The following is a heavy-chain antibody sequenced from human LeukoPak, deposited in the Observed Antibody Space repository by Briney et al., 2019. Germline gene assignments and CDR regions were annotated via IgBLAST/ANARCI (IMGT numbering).Heavy chain of an antibody. Sequence: GGSLRLSCAPSGFTFSSYSMNWVRQAPGKGLEWVSLISTSSSYIYYADSVKGRFTISRDNAKNSLYLQMNTLRAEDTAVYYCARDPWGSSGYFQHWGQGTLVTVSS. CDR2: ISTSSSYI. CDR3: ARDPWGSSGYFQH. V-gene: IGHV3-21*01. J-gene: IGHJ1*01. D-gene: IGHD6-19*01. CDR1: GFTFSSYS.